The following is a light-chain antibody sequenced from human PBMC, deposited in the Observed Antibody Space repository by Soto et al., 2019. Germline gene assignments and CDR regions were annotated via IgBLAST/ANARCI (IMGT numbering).Light chain of an antibody. CDR1: SSDVGSYNL. CDR2: EGS. CDR3: CSYAGSSTSYV. J-gene: IGLJ1*01. Sequence: QSALTQPASVSGSPGQSITISCTGTSSDVGSYNLVSWYQQHPGKAPKLMIYEGSKRPSGVSNRFSGSKSGNTASLTISGLQAEDEADYYCCSYAGSSTSYVFGTEYKLTVL. V-gene: IGLV2-23*01.